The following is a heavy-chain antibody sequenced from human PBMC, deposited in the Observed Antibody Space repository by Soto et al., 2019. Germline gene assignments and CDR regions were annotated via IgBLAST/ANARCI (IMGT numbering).Heavy chain of an antibody. D-gene: IGHD1-26*01. V-gene: IGHV1-69*12. Sequence: VQVVQSGAVVKSPGSSVKISCKPSGGSLSNYALSWVRQAPGQELEWMGGIIPVSGTTKYAQKFEGRLMMTADESTTTAYMELSGLRYEDTAIYYCARGGRWDSLSSASATFDYWGQGTLVNVSS. CDR1: GGSLSNYA. CDR2: IIPVSGTT. J-gene: IGHJ4*02. CDR3: ARGGRWDSLSSASATFDY.